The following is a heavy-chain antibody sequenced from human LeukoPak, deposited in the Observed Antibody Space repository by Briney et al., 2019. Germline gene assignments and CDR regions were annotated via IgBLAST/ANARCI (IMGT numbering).Heavy chain of an antibody. Sequence: GGSLRLSCAASGSTFSTYWMHWVRQAPGKGLVWVARIRPEGTTTAYADSVKGRFTISRDNAKNTLFLQMNGLSAEDTAVYYCARDLDWILFDYWGQGTLVAVSS. J-gene: IGHJ4*02. V-gene: IGHV3-74*03. CDR1: GSTFSTYW. CDR3: ARDLDWILFDY. D-gene: IGHD3-9*01. CDR2: IRPEGTTT.